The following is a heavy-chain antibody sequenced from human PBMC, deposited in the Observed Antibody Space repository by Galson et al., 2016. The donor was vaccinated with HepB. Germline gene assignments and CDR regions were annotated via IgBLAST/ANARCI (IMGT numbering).Heavy chain of an antibody. J-gene: IGHJ4*02. V-gene: IGHV3-74*01. D-gene: IGHD3-22*01. CDR1: GFTFSSYW. CDR3: ARSTRGYHD. CDR2: IKSDGGDT. Sequence: SLRLSCAASGFTFSSYWMHWVRQAPGKGLVWVSRIKSDGGDTIYADPGKGRFTISRDNAKKTLYLQMNSPRAEDTAVYYCARSTRGYHDWGQGTLVTVSS.